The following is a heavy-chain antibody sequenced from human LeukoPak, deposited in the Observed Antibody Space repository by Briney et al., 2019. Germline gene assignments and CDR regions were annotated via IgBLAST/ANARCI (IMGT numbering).Heavy chain of an antibody. Sequence: PSETLSLTCGVYDESFSDYYWSWIRQAPGKGLEWIGEINHSGSGRRNPSLKNRVTISVDTSKTQFSLKLRSVTAADTAVYYCARDQQYHRPAGWFDPWGQGTLVTVSS. V-gene: IGHV4-34*01. J-gene: IGHJ5*02. CDR2: INHSGSG. CDR1: DESFSDYY. D-gene: IGHD1-14*01. CDR3: ARDQQYHRPAGWFDP.